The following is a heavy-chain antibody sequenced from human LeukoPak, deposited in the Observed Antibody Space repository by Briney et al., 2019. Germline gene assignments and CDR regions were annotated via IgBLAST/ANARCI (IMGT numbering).Heavy chain of an antibody. CDR3: TSRPGPTVTPSNDAFDI. J-gene: IGHJ3*02. D-gene: IGHD4-11*01. Sequence: PGGSLRLSCAASGFTFSGSAMHWVRQASGKGLEWVGRIRSKANSYATAYAASVKGRFTISRDDSKNTAYLQMNSLKTEDTAVYYCTSRPGPTVTPSNDAFDIWGQGTMVTVSS. CDR2: IRSKANSYAT. V-gene: IGHV3-73*01. CDR1: GFTFSGSA.